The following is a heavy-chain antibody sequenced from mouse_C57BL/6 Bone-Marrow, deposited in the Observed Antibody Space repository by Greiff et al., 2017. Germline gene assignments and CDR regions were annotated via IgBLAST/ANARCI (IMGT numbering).Heavy chain of an antibody. Sequence: EVKVVESGGGLVQSGRSLRLSCATSGFTFSDFYMEWVRQAPGKGLEWIAASRNKANDYTTEYSASVKGRFIVSRDTSQSILYLQMNALRAEDTAMYYCARDARLGLDYWGQGTTLTVSS. CDR3: ARDARLGLDY. CDR2: SRNKANDYTT. CDR1: GFTFSDFY. V-gene: IGHV7-1*01. J-gene: IGHJ2*01. D-gene: IGHD4-1*01.